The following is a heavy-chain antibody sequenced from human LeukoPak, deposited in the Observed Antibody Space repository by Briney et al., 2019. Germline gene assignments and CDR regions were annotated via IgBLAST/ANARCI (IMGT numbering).Heavy chain of an antibody. CDR1: GGXISSYY. J-gene: IGHJ3*02. D-gene: IGHD3-22*01. CDR3: ARLRDDSSGSWTFDI. Sequence: PSETLSLTCSVSGGXISSYYCSWIRQPPGKGLEWIGYIYYSGSTNYNPSLKSRVTISVDTSKNQFSLKLSSVTAADTAVYYCARLRDDSSGSWTFDIWGQGTMVTVSS. CDR2: IYYSGST. V-gene: IGHV4-59*01.